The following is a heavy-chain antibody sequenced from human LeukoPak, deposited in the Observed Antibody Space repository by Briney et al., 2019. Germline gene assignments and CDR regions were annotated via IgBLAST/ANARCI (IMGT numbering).Heavy chain of an antibody. CDR2: SYSSGTS. CDR1: GDSISSGDYH. V-gene: IGHV4-30-4*01. CDR3: ARRIASKAARPSLYFYMDV. J-gene: IGHJ6*03. D-gene: IGHD6-6*01. Sequence: SQTLSLTCTVSGDSISSGDYHWGWIRQPPGKGLEWIGYSYSSGTSYYNPSLKGRLITSVDTSKNQFSLNLSSVTAADTAVYYCARRIASKAARPSLYFYMDVWGNGTTVTVSS.